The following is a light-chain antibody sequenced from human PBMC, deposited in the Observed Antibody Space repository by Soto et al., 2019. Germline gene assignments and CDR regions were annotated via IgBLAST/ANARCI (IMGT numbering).Light chain of an antibody. J-gene: IGLJ2*01. CDR1: SSNIGRDY. CDR2: SHN. Sequence: QSVLTQPPSASGTPGQRVTISCSGGSSNIGRDYVYWYQQPPGAAPKLLMYSHNIRPAGVPDRFSASTSGTSASLAISGLRPEDEGDYHCAAWDDSVRGVVFGGGTKLTVL. V-gene: IGLV1-47*02. CDR3: AAWDDSVRGVV.